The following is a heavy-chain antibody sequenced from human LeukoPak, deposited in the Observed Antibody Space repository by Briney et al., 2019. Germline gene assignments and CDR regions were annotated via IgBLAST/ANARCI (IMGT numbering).Heavy chain of an antibody. D-gene: IGHD1-26*01. CDR1: GCTFTSYG. CDR3: ARELSGSFHFDY. J-gene: IGHJ4*02. Sequence: ASVKVSCKASGCTFTSYGISWVRQAPGQGLEWMGWISAYSGNTNYAQKLQGRVTMTTDTSTSTAYMELRSLRSDDTAVYYCARELSGSFHFDYWGRGTLVTVSS. V-gene: IGHV1-18*01. CDR2: ISAYSGNT.